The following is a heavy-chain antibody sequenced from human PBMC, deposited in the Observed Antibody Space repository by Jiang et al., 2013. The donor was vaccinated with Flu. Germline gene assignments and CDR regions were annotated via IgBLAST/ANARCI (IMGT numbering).Heavy chain of an antibody. CDR2: IYYSGST. V-gene: IGHV4-59*12. CDR3: ARGNTRAPLPYNWFDP. J-gene: IGHJ5*02. Sequence: PGLVKPSETLSLTCTVSGGSISSYYWSWIRQPPGKGLEWIGYIYYSGSTNYNPSLKSRVTMSVDTSKNQFSLKLSSVTAADTAMYYCARGNTRAPLPYNWFDPWGQGTLVTVFS. D-gene: IGHD1-26*01. CDR1: GGSISSYY.